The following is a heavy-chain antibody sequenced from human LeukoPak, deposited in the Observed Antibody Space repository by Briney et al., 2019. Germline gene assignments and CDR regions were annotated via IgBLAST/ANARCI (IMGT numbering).Heavy chain of an antibody. V-gene: IGHV1-8*01. CDR2: MNPHTGDT. CDR1: GYTFTSYD. J-gene: IGHJ6*04. Sequence: ASVKVSCKASGYTFTSYDINWVRQATGQGLEWMGWMNPHTGDTGYAQKFQGRVTMTANTSISTAYMEVTTLSSEDTAIYYCARKGPPPAPQYNWIVWTKKKNNYYGMDFWGKGATVIVPT. CDR3: ARKGPPPAPQYNWIVWTKKKNNYYGMDF. D-gene: IGHD1-20*01.